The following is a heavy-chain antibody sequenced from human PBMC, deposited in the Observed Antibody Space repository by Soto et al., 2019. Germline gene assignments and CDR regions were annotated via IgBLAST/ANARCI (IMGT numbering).Heavy chain of an antibody. CDR2: IYHSGST. CDR1: GGSISSSNW. CDR3: ARASGSYYYGMDV. V-gene: IGHV4-4*02. D-gene: IGHD1-26*01. J-gene: IGHJ6*02. Sequence: QVQLQESGPGLVKPSGTLSLTCAVSGGSISSSNWWSWVRQPPGKGLEWIGEIYHSGSTNYNPSLKSRATISVDKAKNQFSLKLSSVPAADTAVYYCARASGSYYYGMDVWGQGTTVTVSS.